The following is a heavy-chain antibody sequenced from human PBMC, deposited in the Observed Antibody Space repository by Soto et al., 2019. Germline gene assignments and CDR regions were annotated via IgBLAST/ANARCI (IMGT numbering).Heavy chain of an antibody. CDR2: ISYDEINK. J-gene: IGHJ4*02. CDR1: GFTFSSYG. CDR3: AKSVYNWNDGFFDY. V-gene: IGHV3-30*18. Sequence: QVQLVESGGGVVQPGRSLRLSCAASGFTFSSYGMHWVRQAPGKGLEWVAIISYDEINKYYADSVKCRFTISRDNSKNTLYLQMNSLRAEDTAVYYCAKSVYNWNDGFFDYWGQGTLVTVSS. D-gene: IGHD1-1*01.